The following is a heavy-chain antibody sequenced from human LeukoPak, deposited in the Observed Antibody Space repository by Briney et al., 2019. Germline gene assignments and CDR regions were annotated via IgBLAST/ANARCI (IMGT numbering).Heavy chain of an antibody. Sequence: GGSLRLSCAASGFTFSSYSMNWVRQAPGKGLEWVSYISSSSSTIYYADSVKGRFTISRDNAKNSLYLQMNSLRAEDTAVYYCANEDIVVVPAASGDYFDYWGQGTLVTVSS. CDR3: ANEDIVVVPAASGDYFDY. CDR2: ISSSSSTI. D-gene: IGHD2-2*01. V-gene: IGHV3-48*04. J-gene: IGHJ4*02. CDR1: GFTFSSYS.